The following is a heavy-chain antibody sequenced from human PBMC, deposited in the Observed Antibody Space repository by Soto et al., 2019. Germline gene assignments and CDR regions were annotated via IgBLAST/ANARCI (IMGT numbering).Heavy chain of an antibody. CDR1: GGSISSGGYS. J-gene: IGHJ4*02. Sequence: PSETLSLTCAVSGGSISSGGYSWSWIRQPPGKGLEWIGYIYHSGSTYYNPSLKSRVTISVDRSKNQFSLKLSSVTAADTAVYYCARGGGGNSSPCFDYWGQGTLVTVSS. CDR2: IYHSGST. CDR3: ARGGGGNSSPCFDY. V-gene: IGHV4-30-2*01. D-gene: IGHD4-4*01.